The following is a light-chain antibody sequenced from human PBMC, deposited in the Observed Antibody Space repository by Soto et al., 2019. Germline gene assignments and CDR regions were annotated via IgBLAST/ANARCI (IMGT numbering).Light chain of an antibody. CDR3: QQSYSTLRT. Sequence: DIQMTQSPSSLSASVGDRVTITCRASQSISSYLNWYQQKPGKAPKLLIYAASSLKSGVPSRFSGSGSGTDFTLTISSLQPEDFATYHCQQSYSTLRTFGQGTKLEIK. CDR2: AAS. V-gene: IGKV1-39*01. CDR1: QSISSY. J-gene: IGKJ2*01.